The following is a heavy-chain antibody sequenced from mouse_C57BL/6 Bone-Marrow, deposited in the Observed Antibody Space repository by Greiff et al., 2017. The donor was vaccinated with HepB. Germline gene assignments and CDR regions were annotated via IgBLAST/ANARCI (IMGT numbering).Heavy chain of an antibody. CDR3: TSFYYDYDGETYYYAMDY. Sequence: EVQLKESGAELVRPGASVKLSCTASGFNIKDYYMHWVKQRPEQGLEWIGRIDPEDGDTEYAPKFQGKATMTADTSSNTAYLQLSSPTSEDTAVYYCTSFYYDYDGETYYYAMDYWGQGTSVTVSS. D-gene: IGHD2-4*01. V-gene: IGHV14-1*01. J-gene: IGHJ4*01. CDR2: IDPEDGDT. CDR1: GFNIKDYY.